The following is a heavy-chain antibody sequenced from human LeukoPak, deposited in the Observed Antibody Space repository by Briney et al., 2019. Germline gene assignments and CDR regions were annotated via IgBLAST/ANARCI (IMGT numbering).Heavy chain of an antibody. Sequence: GSLRLSCAASGFTFSDYYMSWIRQPPGKGLEWIGEINHSGSTNYNPSLKRRVTISVDTSKNQFSLKLSSVTAADTAVYYCARGRQSPRYCSSTSCYAWWFDPWGQGTLVTVSS. V-gene: IGHV4-34*01. D-gene: IGHD2-2*01. CDR1: GFTFSDYY. CDR2: INHSGST. J-gene: IGHJ5*02. CDR3: ARGRQSPRYCSSTSCYAWWFDP.